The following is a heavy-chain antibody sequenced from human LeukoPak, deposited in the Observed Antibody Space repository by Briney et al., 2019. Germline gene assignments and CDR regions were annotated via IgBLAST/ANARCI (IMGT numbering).Heavy chain of an antibody. CDR1: GGSISSYY. D-gene: IGHD6-13*01. J-gene: IGHJ6*02. V-gene: IGHV4-59*01. Sequence: SETLSLTCTVSGGSISSYYWSWIRQPPGKGLEWIGYIYYSGSTNYNPSLKSRVTISVDTSKNQFSLKLSSVTAADTAVYYCARFYSSWYGDYYYGMDVWGQGTTVTVSS. CDR3: ARFYSSWYGDYYYGMDV. CDR2: IYYSGST.